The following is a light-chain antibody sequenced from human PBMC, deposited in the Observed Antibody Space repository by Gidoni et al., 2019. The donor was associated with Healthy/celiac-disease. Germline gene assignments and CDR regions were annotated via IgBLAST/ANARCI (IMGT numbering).Light chain of an antibody. J-gene: IGLJ3*02. CDR3: NSRDSSGNHWV. V-gene: IGLV3-19*01. Sequence: SSELTQDPAVSVALGQTVRITCQGDSLRSYYASWYQQKQGQAPVLVIYGKNNRPSGIPDRFSGSSSGNTASLTITGAQAEEEADYYCNSRDSSGNHWVFGGGTKLTVL. CDR1: SLRSYY. CDR2: GKN.